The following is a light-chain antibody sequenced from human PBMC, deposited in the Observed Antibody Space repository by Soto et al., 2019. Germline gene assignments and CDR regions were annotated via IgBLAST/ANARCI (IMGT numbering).Light chain of an antibody. Sequence: ELVMTQSPATLSVSPGARATLSCSASQSVSSSYLAWYQQKPGQAPRLLIYGASARALGIPARFSGSGSGTEFSFTVTSLQSEDFAVYYCQQYDQWQITGGQGTRLEIK. CDR2: GAS. V-gene: IGKV3-15*01. CDR3: QQYDQWQIT. J-gene: IGKJ5*01. CDR1: QSVSSSY.